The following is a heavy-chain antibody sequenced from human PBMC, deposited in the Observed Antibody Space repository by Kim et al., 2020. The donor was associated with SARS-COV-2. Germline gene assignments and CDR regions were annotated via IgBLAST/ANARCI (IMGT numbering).Heavy chain of an antibody. V-gene: IGHV4-34*01. CDR3: ARGRRERYFDY. J-gene: IGHJ4*02. CDR2: INHSGST. D-gene: IGHD1-26*01. CDR1: GGSFSGYY. Sequence: SETLSLTCAVYGGSFSGYYWSWIRQPPGKGLEWIGEINHSGSTNYNPSLKSRVTISVDTSKNQFSLKLSSVTAADTAVYYCARGRRERYFDYWGQGTLVTVSS.